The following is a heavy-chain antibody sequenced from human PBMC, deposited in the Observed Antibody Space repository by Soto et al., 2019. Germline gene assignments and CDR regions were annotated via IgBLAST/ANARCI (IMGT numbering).Heavy chain of an antibody. Sequence: QLQLQESPPELVKPSETLSLTCTVSDGSISRSTFYWGWIRQPLGKGMEWIGSVHYTGSTYYNPSLIRRVTMSVDSSKNHLSLKVSSVTAADTAVYYCARHLYSVESSGYYGYWGQGALVTVSS. V-gene: IGHV4-39*01. CDR1: DGSISRSTFY. CDR2: VHYTGST. J-gene: IGHJ4*02. D-gene: IGHD3-22*01. CDR3: ARHLYSVESSGYYGY.